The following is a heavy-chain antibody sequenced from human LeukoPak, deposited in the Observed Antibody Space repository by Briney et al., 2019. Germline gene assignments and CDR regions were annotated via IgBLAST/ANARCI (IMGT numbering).Heavy chain of an antibody. CDR1: GFTFSNYW. D-gene: IGHD1-26*01. V-gene: IGHV3-7*01. CDR3: ARDKWELLSNSYHYCGLDV. CDR2: IKQDGSEK. Sequence: GSLRVSCAASGFTFSNYWMSWVRPAPGKGLEWVANIKQDGSEKCYVDSVKGRFTISRDNAKNSLYLQMNSLRAEDTAVYYCARDKWELLSNSYHYCGLDVWGQGTTVTVSS. J-gene: IGHJ6*02.